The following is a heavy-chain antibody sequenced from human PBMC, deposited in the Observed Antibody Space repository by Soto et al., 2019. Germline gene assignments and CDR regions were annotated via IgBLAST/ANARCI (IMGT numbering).Heavy chain of an antibody. CDR1: GYTFTNYA. J-gene: IGHJ3*01. CDR2: VNPSNGLT. CDR3: ARRLPAFDV. Sequence: ASVKVSCKSSGYTFTNYALHWVRQAPGHGLEWMGWVNPSNGLTRYSENFQGRLSLTRDTSANTSSMELSTLRRDDTAVYYCARRLPAFDVWGQGTMVTVSS. V-gene: IGHV1-3*01.